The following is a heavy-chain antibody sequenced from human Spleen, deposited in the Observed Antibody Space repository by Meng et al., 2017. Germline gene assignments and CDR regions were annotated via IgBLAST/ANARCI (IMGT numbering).Heavy chain of an antibody. CDR1: GFTFSSYA. CDR3: ASNDAFDI. Sequence: GESLKISCAASGFTFSSYAMSWVRQAPGKGLEWVSGISGSGGSTYYADSVKGRFTISRDNAKNSLYLQMNSLRAEDTAVYYCASNDAFDIWGQGTMVTVSS. V-gene: IGHV3-23*01. CDR2: ISGSGGST. J-gene: IGHJ3*02.